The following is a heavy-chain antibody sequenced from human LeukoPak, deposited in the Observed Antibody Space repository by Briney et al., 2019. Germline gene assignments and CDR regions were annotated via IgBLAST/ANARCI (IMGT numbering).Heavy chain of an antibody. D-gene: IGHD3-3*01. Sequence: GGSLRLSCAASGFTFSSYSMNWVRQAPGKGLEWVSSISSSSSYIYYADSVKGRFTISIDNAKNSLYLQMNSLRAEDTAVCYCARTTYHTSAFDIWGQGTMVTVSS. V-gene: IGHV3-21*01. CDR1: GFTFSSYS. J-gene: IGHJ3*02. CDR2: ISSSSSYI. CDR3: ARTTYHTSAFDI.